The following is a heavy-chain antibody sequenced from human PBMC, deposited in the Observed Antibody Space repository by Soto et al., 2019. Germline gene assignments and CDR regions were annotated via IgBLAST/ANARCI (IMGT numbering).Heavy chain of an antibody. Sequence: PGESLKISCKRSGYSFTSNWIGWVRQMPRKGLEWMGIIYPGDSDTRYSPSFQGQVTISADKSISTAYLQCSSLQPSHTPTHYSARLSDGSSGYFAAYFDCWGQGTLVTVSS. D-gene: IGHD3-22*01. J-gene: IGHJ4*02. CDR2: IYPGDSDT. CDR1: GYSFTSNW. V-gene: IGHV5-51*01. CDR3: ARLSDGSSGYFAAYFDC.